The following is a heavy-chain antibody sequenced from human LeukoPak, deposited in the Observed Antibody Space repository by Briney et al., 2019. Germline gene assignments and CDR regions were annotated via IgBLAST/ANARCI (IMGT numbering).Heavy chain of an antibody. Sequence: GGSLRLSRGASGFTFSNYGMLWVRQAPGKGLEWVSFIRYDGNNKLYADSVKGRFTISRDNSKNTLYLHINSLRAEDTAVYYCVKDNPLDYWGQGTLVIVSS. D-gene: IGHD1-14*01. CDR1: GFTFSNYG. V-gene: IGHV3-30*02. CDR2: IRYDGNNK. J-gene: IGHJ4*02. CDR3: VKDNPLDY.